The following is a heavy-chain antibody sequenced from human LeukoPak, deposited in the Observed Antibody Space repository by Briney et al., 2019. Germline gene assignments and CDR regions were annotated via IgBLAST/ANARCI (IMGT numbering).Heavy chain of an antibody. J-gene: IGHJ6*03. CDR2: IYHSGST. V-gene: IGHV4-38-2*02. Sequence: SETLSLTCTVSGYSISSGYYWGWIRQPPGKGLEWIGSIYHSGSTYYNPSLKSRVTISVDTSKNQFSLKLSSVTAADTAVYYCARGGDSSSSYYYYYMDVWGKGTTVTISS. CDR3: ARGGDSSSSYYYYYMDV. D-gene: IGHD6-13*01. CDR1: GYSISSGYY.